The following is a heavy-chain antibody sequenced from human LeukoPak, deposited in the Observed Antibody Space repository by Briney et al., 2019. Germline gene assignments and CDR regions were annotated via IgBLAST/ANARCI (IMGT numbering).Heavy chain of an antibody. D-gene: IGHD1-7*01. CDR1: GYTFTSYD. J-gene: IGHJ4*02. CDR2: MNPNSGNT. Sequence: RASVKVSCTASGYTFTSYDINWVRQATGQGLEWMGWMNPNSGNTGYAQKFQGRVTMSRNTSISTAYMELSSLRSEDTAVYYCARLITGTTIDYWGQGTLVTVSS. CDR3: ARLITGTTIDY. V-gene: IGHV1-8*01.